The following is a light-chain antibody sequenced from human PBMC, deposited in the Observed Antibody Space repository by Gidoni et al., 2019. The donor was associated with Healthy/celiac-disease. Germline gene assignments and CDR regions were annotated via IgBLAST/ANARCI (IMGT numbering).Light chain of an antibody. Sequence: EILLTPSPATLSLSPGERATLSCRASQSVSRYLAWYQQKPGQAPRLLIYDASNRATGIPARFSGSGSGTDFTLTISSLEPEEFAVYSFQQRSNWGTTFGGXTKVEIK. CDR1: QSVSRY. CDR3: QQRSNWGTT. J-gene: IGKJ4*01. V-gene: IGKV3-11*01. CDR2: DAS.